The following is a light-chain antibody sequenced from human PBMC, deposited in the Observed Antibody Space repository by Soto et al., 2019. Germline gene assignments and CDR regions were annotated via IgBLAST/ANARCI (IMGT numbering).Light chain of an antibody. CDR3: QQYNNWPIT. J-gene: IGKJ5*01. V-gene: IGKV3-15*01. CDR2: GAF. CDR1: QSVSRN. Sequence: EIVMTQSPATLSVSPGERATLSCRASQSVSRNLAWYQQKPGQAPRLLIYGAFTRATGVPARFSGSGSGTEFTLTISSLQSEDFAVYYCQQYNNWPITFGQGTRLEIK.